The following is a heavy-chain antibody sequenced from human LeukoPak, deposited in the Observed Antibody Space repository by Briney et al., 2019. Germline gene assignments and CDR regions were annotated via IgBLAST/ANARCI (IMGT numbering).Heavy chain of an antibody. V-gene: IGHV3-7*04. J-gene: IGHJ4*02. Sequence: GGTLRLSCAASGFTFRSYWMSWVRQAPGKGREWVANIKQDGSEKYYVDAVKGRFTISRDNAKNSLYLQMNSLTAEDTAFYYCARLYCSGATCYANFDYWGQGTLVAVSS. CDR2: IKQDGSEK. CDR1: GFTFRSYW. CDR3: ARLYCSGATCYANFDY. D-gene: IGHD2-15*01.